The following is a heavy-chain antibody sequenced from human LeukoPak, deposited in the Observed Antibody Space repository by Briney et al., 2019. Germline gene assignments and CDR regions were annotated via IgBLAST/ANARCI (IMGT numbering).Heavy chain of an antibody. Sequence: PGGSLRLSCAASGFTFSSYAMHWVRQAPSKGLEWVAVISYDGNHIFYADSVKGRFTISRDNSKNTLYLQMNSLTTEDTAVYYCARCGGDCYTSTQGFDYWGQGTLVTVSS. V-gene: IGHV3-30*04. J-gene: IGHJ4*02. CDR1: GFTFSSYA. CDR2: ISYDGNHI. D-gene: IGHD2-21*02. CDR3: ARCGGDCYTSTQGFDY.